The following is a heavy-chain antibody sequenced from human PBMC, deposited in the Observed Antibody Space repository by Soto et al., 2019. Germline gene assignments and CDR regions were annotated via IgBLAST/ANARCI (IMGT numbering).Heavy chain of an antibody. J-gene: IGHJ4*02. CDR3: ARRGATTKKPFDY. CDR1: GGSISSYY. CDR2: IYYSGST. D-gene: IGHD1-26*01. V-gene: IGHV4-59*08. Sequence: PSETLSLTCTVSGGSISSYYWSWIRQPPGKGLEWIGYIYYSGSTNYNPSLKSRVTISVDTSKNQFSLKLSSVTAADTAVYYCARRGATTKKPFDYWGQGTLVTVSS.